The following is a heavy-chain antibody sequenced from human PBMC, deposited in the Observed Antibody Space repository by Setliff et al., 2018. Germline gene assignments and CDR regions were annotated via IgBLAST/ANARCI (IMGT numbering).Heavy chain of an antibody. J-gene: IGHJ6*02. D-gene: IGHD3-16*02. CDR1: GFTFSNAW. CDR3: VRDVSVIDYRYYGLDV. V-gene: IGHV3-21*01. Sequence: AGGSLRLSCAASGFTFSNAWMNWVRQAPGKGLEWVSSISRSGDYKHYADSVKGRFTVSRDNAHNSLFLQVDSLRAEDSAVYYCVRDVSVIDYRYYGLDVWGQGTTVTVSS. CDR2: ISRSGDYK.